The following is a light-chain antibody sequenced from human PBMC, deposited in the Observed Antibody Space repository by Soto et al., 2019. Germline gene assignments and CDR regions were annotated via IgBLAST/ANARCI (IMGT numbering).Light chain of an antibody. J-gene: IGLJ1*01. CDR3: SSYTSSSAYV. Sequence: QSALTQPASVSGSPGQSTTISCTGTSSDVGGYNYVSWYQQHPGKAPKLMIYDVSNRPSGVSNRFSGSKSGNTASLTISGLQAEDEADYYCSSYTSSSAYVFGTGTKLTVI. V-gene: IGLV2-14*01. CDR2: DVS. CDR1: SSDVGGYNY.